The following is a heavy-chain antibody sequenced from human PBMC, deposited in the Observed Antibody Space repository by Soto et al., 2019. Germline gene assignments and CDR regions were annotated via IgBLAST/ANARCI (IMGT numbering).Heavy chain of an antibody. CDR1: GGSIRSGGYY. D-gene: IGHD2-21*01. J-gene: IGHJ6*02. V-gene: IGHV4-31*03. Sequence: QVQLQESGPGLVKPSQTLSLTCTVSGGSIRSGGYYWYWIRQHPGKGLEWFGYIYASGTTYYNPSLKSRVTISVNTSKNQFSLKLSSVTAADTAVYYCAASCVACGGFNYYGMDVWGQGTPVTVSS. CDR2: IYASGTT. CDR3: AASCVACGGFNYYGMDV.